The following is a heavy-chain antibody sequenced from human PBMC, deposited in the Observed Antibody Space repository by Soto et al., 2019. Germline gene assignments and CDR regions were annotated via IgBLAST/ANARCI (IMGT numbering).Heavy chain of an antibody. J-gene: IGHJ4*02. CDR3: ARDCRYCSGGRRSLDY. CDR1: GFTVSSNY. CDR2: IYSGGST. D-gene: IGHD2-15*01. Sequence: GGSLRLSCAASGFTVSSNYMSWVRQAPGKGLEWVSVIYSGGSTYYADSVKGRFTISRDNSKNTLYLQMNSLRAEDTAVYYCARDCRYCSGGRRSLDYWGQGTLVTVSS. V-gene: IGHV3-66*01.